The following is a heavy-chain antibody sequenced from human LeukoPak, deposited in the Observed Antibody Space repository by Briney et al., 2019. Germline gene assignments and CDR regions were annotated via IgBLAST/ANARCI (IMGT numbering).Heavy chain of an antibody. CDR2: IYYSGST. V-gene: IGHV4-59*01. CDR3: ARDRITMVRGVPRYYNGMDV. D-gene: IGHD3-10*01. Sequence: SETLSLTCTVSGGSISSYYWSWIRQPPGKGLEWIGYIYYSGSTNYNPSLKSRVTMSLDTSKNQFSLKLSSVTAADTAVYYCARDRITMVRGVPRYYNGMDVWGQGTTVTVSS. J-gene: IGHJ6*02. CDR1: GGSISSYY.